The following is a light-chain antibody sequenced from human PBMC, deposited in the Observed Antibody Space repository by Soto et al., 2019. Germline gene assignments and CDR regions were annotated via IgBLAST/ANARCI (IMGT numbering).Light chain of an antibody. V-gene: IGKV3-11*01. Sequence: EIVLTQSPATLSLSPGERATLSCRASQSVSRYLAWYQQKPGQAPRLLIYDASSRATGIPARFSGSGSGTDFTLTISSLEPEDCAVYYCQQRSNWPPALTFGGGTKVEIK. CDR1: QSVSRY. CDR3: QQRSNWPPALT. CDR2: DAS. J-gene: IGKJ4*01.